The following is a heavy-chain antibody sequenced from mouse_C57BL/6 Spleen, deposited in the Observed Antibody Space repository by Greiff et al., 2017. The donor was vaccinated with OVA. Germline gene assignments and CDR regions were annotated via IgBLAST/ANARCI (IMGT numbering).Heavy chain of an antibody. CDR2: IYPRSGNT. V-gene: IGHV1-81*01. CDR1: GYTFTSYG. Sequence: VQLQQSGAELARPGASVKLSCKASGYTFTSYGISWVKQRTGQGLEWIGEIYPRSGNTYYNEKFKGKATLTADKSSSTAYMELRSLTSEDSAVYFCASTTVVATEYFDVWGTGTTVTVSS. D-gene: IGHD1-1*01. CDR3: ASTTVVATEYFDV. J-gene: IGHJ1*03.